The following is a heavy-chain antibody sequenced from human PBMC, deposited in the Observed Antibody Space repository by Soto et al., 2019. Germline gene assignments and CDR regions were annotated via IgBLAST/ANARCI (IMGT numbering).Heavy chain of an antibody. J-gene: IGHJ3*02. CDR1: GGTFSSYA. D-gene: IGHD3-22*01. CDR2: IIPIFGTA. V-gene: IGHV1-69*13. CDR3: ARVPSSSMIVVGDAFDI. Sequence: SVKVSCKATGGTFSSYAISWVRQAPGQGLEWMGGIIPIFGTANYAQKFQGRVTITADESTSTAYMELSSLRSEDTAVYYCARVPSSSMIVVGDAFDIWGQGTMVTVSS.